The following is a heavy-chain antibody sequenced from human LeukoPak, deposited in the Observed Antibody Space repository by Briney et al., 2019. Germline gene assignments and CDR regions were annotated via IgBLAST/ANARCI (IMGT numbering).Heavy chain of an antibody. J-gene: IGHJ4*02. CDR3: ASGYNYGSHFDY. Sequence: GGSLRLSCAAPGFTFNNYWMSWVRQAPGKGLKWVASIKEDGSDKYYVDSVKGRFTISRDSAKNSLFLQMNSLRVEDTAVYYCASGYNYGSHFDYWGQGTLVTVSS. D-gene: IGHD1-1*01. CDR2: IKEDGSDK. CDR1: GFTFNNYW. V-gene: IGHV3-7*02.